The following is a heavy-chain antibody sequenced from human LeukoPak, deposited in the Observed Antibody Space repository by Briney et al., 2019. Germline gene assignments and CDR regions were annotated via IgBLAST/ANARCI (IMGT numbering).Heavy chain of an antibody. CDR2: ISGSGGST. CDR1: GFTFSSYA. V-gene: IGHV3-23*01. J-gene: IGHJ4*02. D-gene: IGHD2-8*01. Sequence: PGGSLRLSCAASGFTFSSYAMSWVRQAPGKGLEWVSAISGSGGSTYYADSVKGRFTISRDNSRSTLYLQMSSLGAEDTAIYYCAKVANGGGDYWGQGTLVTVSS. CDR3: AKVANGGGDY.